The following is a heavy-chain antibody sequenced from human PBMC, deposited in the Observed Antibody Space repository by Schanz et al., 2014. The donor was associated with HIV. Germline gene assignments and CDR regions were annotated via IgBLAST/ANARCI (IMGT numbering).Heavy chain of an antibody. D-gene: IGHD3-10*01. CDR1: GFTFSGYG. CDR2: ISYDGGNK. Sequence: QVQLVESGGGVVQPGRSLRLSCAVSGFTFSGYGMHWVRQAPGKGLEWVATISYDGGNKYYADSVKGRFTISRDTSKKKLYLQMNSLRAEDTAVYYCAKGSSLWSFYYDMDVWGQGTTVTVSS. CDR3: AKGSSLWSFYYDMDV. J-gene: IGHJ6*02. V-gene: IGHV3-30*18.